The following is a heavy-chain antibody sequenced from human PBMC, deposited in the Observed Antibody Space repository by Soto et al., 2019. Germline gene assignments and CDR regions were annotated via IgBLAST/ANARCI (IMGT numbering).Heavy chain of an antibody. CDR2: IIPIFGTA. D-gene: IGHD1-26*01. V-gene: IGHV1-69*12. CDR3: AGSGSHLDAFGI. Sequence: QVQLVQSGAEVKKPGSSVKVSCKASGGTFSSYAISWVRQAPGQGLEWMGGIIPIFGTANYAQKFQGRVTSTAPENTSTAYMELSSLTSEDKAGYSCAGSGSHLDAFGIWGPGTMVTVSS. J-gene: IGHJ3*02. CDR1: GGTFSSYA.